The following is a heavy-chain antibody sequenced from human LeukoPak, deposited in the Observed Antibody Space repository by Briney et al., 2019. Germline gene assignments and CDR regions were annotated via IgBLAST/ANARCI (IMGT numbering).Heavy chain of an antibody. J-gene: IGHJ4*02. CDR3: ARSAVLWFGELLRPHFDY. CDR2: ISHDGTT. D-gene: IGHD3-10*01. CDR1: GGPFSGYY. V-gene: IGHV4-34*01. Sequence: PSETLSLTCAVYGGPFSGYYWSWIRQPSGKGLEWIGEISHDGTTYHNPSLKSRVTISAGTSINQFSLKLTSVTAADTAVYYCARSAVLWFGELLRPHFDYWGQGTLVTVSS.